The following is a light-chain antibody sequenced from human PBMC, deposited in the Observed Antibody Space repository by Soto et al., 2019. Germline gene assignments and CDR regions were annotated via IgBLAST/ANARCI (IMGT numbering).Light chain of an antibody. V-gene: IGKV3-15*01. CDR1: QSVRSN. Sequence: EIVMTQSPATLSVSPGERATLSFRASQSVRSNLAWYQQKPGQAPRLVIYAASTRATGIPDRFSGSVSGTEFTLTISSLQSEDFAVYYCQQYGSSQRWTFGQGTKVDIK. J-gene: IGKJ1*01. CDR2: AAS. CDR3: QQYGSSQRWT.